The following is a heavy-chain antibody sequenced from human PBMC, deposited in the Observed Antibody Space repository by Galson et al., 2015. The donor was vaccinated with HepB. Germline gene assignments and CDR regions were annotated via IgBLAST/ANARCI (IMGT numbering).Heavy chain of an antibody. Sequence: SVKVSCKASGGTFSSYAISWVRQAPGQGLEWMGRIIPILGIANYAQKFQGRVTITADKSTSTAYMELSSLRSEDTAVYYCARDLDMVVVDYWGQGTLVTVPS. CDR1: GGTFSSYA. D-gene: IGHD2-21*01. J-gene: IGHJ4*02. CDR2: IIPILGIA. CDR3: ARDLDMVVVDY. V-gene: IGHV1-69*04.